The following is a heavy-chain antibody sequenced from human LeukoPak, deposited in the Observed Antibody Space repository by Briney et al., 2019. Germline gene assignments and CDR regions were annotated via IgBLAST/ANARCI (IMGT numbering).Heavy chain of an antibody. J-gene: IGHJ4*02. CDR2: IYSGGTT. CDR3: ARDPYSSGWYLY. CDR1: GFNVSTNY. Sequence: GGSLRLSCEASGFNVSTNYMSWVRQAPGKGLEWVSVIYSGGTTYYADAMQGRFTISRDISKNTVYLQLTSLRVEDTAVYYCARDPYSSGWYLYWGQGILVTVSS. D-gene: IGHD6-19*01. V-gene: IGHV3-66*01.